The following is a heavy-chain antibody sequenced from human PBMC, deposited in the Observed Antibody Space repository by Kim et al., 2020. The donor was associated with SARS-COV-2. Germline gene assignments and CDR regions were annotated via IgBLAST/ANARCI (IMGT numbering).Heavy chain of an antibody. Sequence: SPNYNPSLKGRVTISVDTSKNQFSLRVTSVTAADTAVFYCARLRGGSLFDFWGQGTLVTVSS. D-gene: IGHD1-26*01. V-gene: IGHV4-34*01. CDR2: SP. CDR3: ARLRGGSLFDF. J-gene: IGHJ4*02.